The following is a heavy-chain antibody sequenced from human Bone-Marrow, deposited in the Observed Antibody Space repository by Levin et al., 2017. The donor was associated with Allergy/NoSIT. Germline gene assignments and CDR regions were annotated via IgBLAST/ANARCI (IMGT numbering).Heavy chain of an antibody. D-gene: IGHD1-14*01. J-gene: IGHJ6*03. CDR3: TRGRKGGPYMDV. Sequence: KPGGSLRLSCAAYGGSFSGFYWSWIRQPPGKGLEWIGEIIHSGSTNYNPSLKSRVTISVDTSKNQFSLKLTSVTAADTAVYYCTRGRKGGPYMDVWATGTTVTVSS. CDR1: GGSFSGFY. V-gene: IGHV4-34*01. CDR2: IIHSGST.